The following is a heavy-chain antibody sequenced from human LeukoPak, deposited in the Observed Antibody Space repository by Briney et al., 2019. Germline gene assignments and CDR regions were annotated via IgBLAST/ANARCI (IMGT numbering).Heavy chain of an antibody. CDR3: AKGSGINHYHWIDP. D-gene: IGHD1-14*01. J-gene: IGHJ5*02. V-gene: IGHV3-23*01. CDR2: ISGGGGST. Sequence: GGSLRLSCAASGFTFSTNAMNWVRQAPGKGLEWVSGISGGGGSTYYADSVKGRFTISRDNSKNTLYLQMDSLRAEDTALYYCAKGSGINHYHWIDPWGQGTLVTVSS. CDR1: GFTFSTNA.